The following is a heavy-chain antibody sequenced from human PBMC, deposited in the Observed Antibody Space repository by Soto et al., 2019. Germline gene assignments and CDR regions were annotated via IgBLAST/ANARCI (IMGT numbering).Heavy chain of an antibody. CDR3: AKGTIFGVVIIADYFDY. J-gene: IGHJ4*02. CDR1: GFTFDDYA. CDR2: ISWNSGSI. V-gene: IGHV3-9*01. D-gene: IGHD3-3*01. Sequence: EAQLVESGGGLVQPGRSLRLSCAASGFTFDDYAMHWVRQAPGKGLEWVSGISWNSGSIGYADSVKGRFTISRDNAKNSLYLQMNSLRAEDTALYYCAKGTIFGVVIIADYFDYWGQGTLVTVSS.